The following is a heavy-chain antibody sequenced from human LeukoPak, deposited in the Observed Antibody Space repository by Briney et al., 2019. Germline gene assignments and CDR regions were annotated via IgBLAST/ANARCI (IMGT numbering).Heavy chain of an antibody. J-gene: IGHJ6*03. D-gene: IGHD3-22*01. CDR1: GFTVSSNS. Sequence: GGSLRLSCTVSGFTVSSNSMSWVRQAPGKGLERVSSISSSSSYIYYADSVKGRFTISRDNAKNSLYLQMNSLRAEDTAVYYCARYPYDSSGYDYYYYYMDVWGKGTTVTVSS. CDR3: ARYPYDSSGYDYYYYYMDV. V-gene: IGHV3-21*01. CDR2: ISSSSSYI.